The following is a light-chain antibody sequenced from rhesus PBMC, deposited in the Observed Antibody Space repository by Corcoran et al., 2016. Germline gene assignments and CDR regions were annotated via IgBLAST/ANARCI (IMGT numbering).Light chain of an antibody. Sequence: DIQMTQSPSSLSASVGDRVTITCQASQSLNNYFTWYQQKPGKIPKLLIYRTSSLQIGIPSRFSGSGSWTDFTLTISSLQPEDFATYYCQQGYSYPPTFGQGTKVEIK. CDR2: RTS. V-gene: IGKV1-25*01. CDR1: QSLNNY. J-gene: IGKJ1*01. CDR3: QQGYSYPPT.